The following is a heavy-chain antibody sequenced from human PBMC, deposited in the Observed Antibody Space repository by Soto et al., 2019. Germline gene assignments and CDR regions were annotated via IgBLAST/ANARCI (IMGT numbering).Heavy chain of an antibody. D-gene: IGHD3-10*01. CDR2: ISGNGDTT. Sequence: EVQLLESGGGLVQPGGSLRLSCAASGFRFSGYAMNWVRQAPGKGLEWVSVISGNGDTTFYADSVKGRLTTSRDNSRNTLYLQMNSLRAEDTAVYYCAKKSYCCAGDRGPLDIWGQGTMVTVSS. V-gene: IGHV3-23*01. CDR1: GFRFSGYA. J-gene: IGHJ3*02. CDR3: AKKSYCCAGDRGPLDI.